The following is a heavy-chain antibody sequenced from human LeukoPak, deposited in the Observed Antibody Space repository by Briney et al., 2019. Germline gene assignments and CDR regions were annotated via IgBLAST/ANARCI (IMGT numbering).Heavy chain of an antibody. CDR1: GGSISSSSYY. CDR2: IYYSGNT. CDR3: ARDLSVGARPDLGFDY. J-gene: IGHJ4*02. Sequence: SETLSLTCTVSGGSISSSSYYWGWIRQPPGKGLEWIGSIYYSGNTYYNPSLKSRVTISVDTSKNQFSLKLSSVTAADAAVYYCARDLSVGARPDLGFDYWGQGTLVTVSS. D-gene: IGHD1-26*01. V-gene: IGHV4-39*02.